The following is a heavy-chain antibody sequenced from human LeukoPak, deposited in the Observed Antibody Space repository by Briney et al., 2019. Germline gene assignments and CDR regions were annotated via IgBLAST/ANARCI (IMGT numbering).Heavy chain of an antibody. CDR1: GFTFSSYG. D-gene: IGHD3-3*01. V-gene: IGHV3-30*18. CDR2: ISYDGSNK. Sequence: GGSLRLSCAASGFTFSSYGMHWVRQAPGKGLEWVAVISYDGSNKYCADSVKGRFTISRDNSKNTLYLQMNSLRAEDTAVYYCAKDPYYDFWSGYSYYYYGMDVWGQGTTVTVSS. CDR3: AKDPYYDFWSGYSYYYYGMDV. J-gene: IGHJ6*02.